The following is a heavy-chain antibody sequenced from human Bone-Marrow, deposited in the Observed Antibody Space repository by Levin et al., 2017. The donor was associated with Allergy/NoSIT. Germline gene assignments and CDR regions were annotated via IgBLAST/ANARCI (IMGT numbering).Heavy chain of an antibody. CDR3: ARPEDDILTGVGYYYGMDV. CDR2: IKQDGSEK. CDR1: GFTFSSYW. Sequence: GGSLRLSCAASGFTFSSYWMSWVRQAPGKGLEWVANIKQDGSEKYYVDSVKGRFTISRDNAKNSLYLQMNSLRAEDTAVYYCARPEDDILTGVGYYYGMDVWGQGTTVTVSS. D-gene: IGHD3-9*01. V-gene: IGHV3-7*01. J-gene: IGHJ6*02.